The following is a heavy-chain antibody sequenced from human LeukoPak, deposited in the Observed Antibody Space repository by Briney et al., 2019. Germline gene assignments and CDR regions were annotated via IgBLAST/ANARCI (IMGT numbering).Heavy chain of an antibody. D-gene: IGHD6-19*01. CDR3: ARDRQWLVLDY. CDR2: ISYDGSNK. J-gene: IGHJ4*02. CDR1: GFTFSSYA. Sequence: PGGSLRLSCAASGFTFSSYAMHWVRQAPGKGLEWVAVISYDGSNKYYADSVKGRFTISRDNSKNTLYPQMNSLRAEDTAVYYCARDRQWLVLDYWGQGTLVTVSS. V-gene: IGHV3-30-3*01.